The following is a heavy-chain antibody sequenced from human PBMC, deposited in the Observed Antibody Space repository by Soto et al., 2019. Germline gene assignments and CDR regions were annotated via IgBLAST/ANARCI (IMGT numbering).Heavy chain of an antibody. CDR1: SGSFNTYY. CDR3: ARVSRGTGTSWGAFYYMDV. J-gene: IGHJ6*03. V-gene: IGHV4-34*02. Sequence: QVQLQQWGAGLLKPSETLSLTCAVYSGSFNTYYWSWVRQPPGKGLEWIAEINHFGRTNYNPPLKSRLTISVDTSKNQLSLSLSSVTAADTAVYYCARVSRGTGTSWGAFYYMDVWGTGTPVTVSS. D-gene: IGHD1-26*01. CDR2: INHFGRT.